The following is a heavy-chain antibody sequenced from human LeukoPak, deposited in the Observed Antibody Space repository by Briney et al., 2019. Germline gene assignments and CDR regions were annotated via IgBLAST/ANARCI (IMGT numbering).Heavy chain of an antibody. CDR1: GGSISSYY. J-gene: IGHJ4*02. CDR3: ARFEVYGDFFDC. V-gene: IGHV4-4*07. D-gene: IGHD4-17*01. CDR2: MYASGIT. Sequence: SETLSLTCTVSGGSISSYYWSWIRQPAGKGLEWIGRMYASGITNYNPSLKGRVTISVDTSKNQFSLKLSSVTVADTAVYYCARFEVYGDFFDCWGQGTLVTVSS.